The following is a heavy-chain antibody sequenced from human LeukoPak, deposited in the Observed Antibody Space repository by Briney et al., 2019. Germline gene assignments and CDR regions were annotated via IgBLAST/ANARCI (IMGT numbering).Heavy chain of an antibody. CDR1: GGSISSGSYY. Sequence: PSQTLSLTCTVSGGSISSGSYYWSWIRQPAGKGLEWIGRIYTSGSTNYNPSLKSRATISVDTSKNQFSLKLSSVTAADTAVYYCAREPLRLGVLSFRGPNPNQYYYGFDVWGQGTTVTVSS. J-gene: IGHJ6*02. D-gene: IGHD3-16*01. CDR2: IYTSGST. CDR3: AREPLRLGVLSFRGPNPNQYYYGFDV. V-gene: IGHV4-61*02.